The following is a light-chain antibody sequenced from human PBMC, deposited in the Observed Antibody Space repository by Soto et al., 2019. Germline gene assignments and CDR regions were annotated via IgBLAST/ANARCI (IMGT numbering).Light chain of an antibody. CDR3: QQYNNWPTWT. CDR2: KAS. V-gene: IGKV1-5*03. CDR1: QSVSSW. Sequence: DIQMTQSPSTLSASVGDRVTITCRASQSVSSWLAWFQQKPGKAPKLLIYKASSLQSGVSSRFSGGGSGTEFTLTISSLQAEDSAVYFCQQYNNWPTWTFGQGTKVDIK. J-gene: IGKJ1*01.